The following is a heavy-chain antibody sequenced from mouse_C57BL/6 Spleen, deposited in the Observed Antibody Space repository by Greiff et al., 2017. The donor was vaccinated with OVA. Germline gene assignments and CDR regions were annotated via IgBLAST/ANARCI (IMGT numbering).Heavy chain of an antibody. Sequence: EVQLQQSGPGLVKPSQSLSLTCSVTGYSITSGYYWNWIRQFPGNKLEWMGYISYDGSNNYNPSLKNRISITRDTSKNQFFLKLNSVTTEDTATYYCARGSYAGEFAYWGQGTLVTVSA. D-gene: IGHD6-5*01. J-gene: IGHJ3*01. CDR2: ISYDGSN. CDR1: GYSITSGYY. V-gene: IGHV3-6*01. CDR3: ARGSYAGEFAY.